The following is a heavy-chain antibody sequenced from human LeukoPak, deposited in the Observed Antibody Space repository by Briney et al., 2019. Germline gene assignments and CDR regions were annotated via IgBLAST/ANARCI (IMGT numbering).Heavy chain of an antibody. D-gene: IGHD3-10*02. J-gene: IGHJ5*02. CDR1: GYTFTSYG. V-gene: IGHV1-18*01. Sequence: ASVKVSCKXSGYTFTSYGISWVRQAPRQGLEWMGWISAYNGNTNYSQKLQGRVTMTTDTSTSTAYMELRSLRSDDTAVYYCARARFGISWFDPWGQGTLVTVSS. CDR3: ARARFGISWFDP. CDR2: ISAYNGNT.